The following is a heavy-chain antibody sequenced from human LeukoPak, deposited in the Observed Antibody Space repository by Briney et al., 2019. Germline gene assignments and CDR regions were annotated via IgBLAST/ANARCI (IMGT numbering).Heavy chain of an antibody. J-gene: IGHJ6*03. CDR2: INNSGST. CDR1: GGSFSGYY. V-gene: IGHV4-34*01. Sequence: SETLSLTCAVYGGSFSGYYWNWIRQPPGKGLEWIGEINNSGSTNYNPSLKSRVTISRDTSKNQFSLKLSSVTAADTAVYYCARERGRSYGSVPYYYYYMDVWGKGTTVTVSS. D-gene: IGHD5-18*01. CDR3: ARERGRSYGSVPYYYYYMDV.